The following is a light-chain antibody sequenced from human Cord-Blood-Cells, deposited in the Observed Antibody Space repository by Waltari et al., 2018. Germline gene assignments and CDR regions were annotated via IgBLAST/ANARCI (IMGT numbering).Light chain of an antibody. V-gene: IGKV3-11*01. CDR2: DAS. CDR1: QSVSSY. J-gene: IGKJ2*01. CDR3: QQRSNWPYT. Sequence: DIELTHSPATLSLSPRERATLSCRASQSVSSYLAWYQQQPGQAPRLLIDDASNRATGIPARFSGSGSGTDFTLTISSLEPEDFAVYYCQQRSNWPYTFGQGTKLEIK.